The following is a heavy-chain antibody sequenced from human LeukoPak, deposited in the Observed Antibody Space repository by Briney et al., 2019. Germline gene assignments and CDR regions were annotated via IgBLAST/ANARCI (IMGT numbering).Heavy chain of an antibody. D-gene: IGHD5/OR15-5a*01. V-gene: IGHV4-34*01. Sequence: PSETLSLTCAVYGDSIRSYYWSWIRQSPEKGLEWIGEISHEGDSIYNPSLKSRLTLSVDMSKNQFSLNLRSVTAADRAVYYCARGMIYVSDYYFDVWGKGTTVIVSS. CDR1: GDSIRSYY. CDR3: ARGMIYVSDYYFDV. CDR2: ISHEGDS. J-gene: IGHJ6*03.